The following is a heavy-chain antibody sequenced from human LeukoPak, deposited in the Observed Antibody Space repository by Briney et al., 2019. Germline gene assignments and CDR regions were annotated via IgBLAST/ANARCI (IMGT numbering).Heavy chain of an antibody. CDR2: IYSGGST. CDR3: ARDRSYGTYYYMDV. V-gene: IGHV3-66*02. D-gene: IGHD5-18*01. CDR1: GFTVSSNY. Sequence: GGSLRLSCAASGFTVSSNYMSWVRQAPGKELEWVSVIYSGGSTYYADSVKGRFTISRDNSKNTLYLQMNSLRAEDTAVYYCARDRSYGTYYYMDVWGKGTTVTVSS. J-gene: IGHJ6*03.